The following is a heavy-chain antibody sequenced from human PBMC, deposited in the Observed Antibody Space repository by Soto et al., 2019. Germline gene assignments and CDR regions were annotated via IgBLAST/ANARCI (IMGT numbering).Heavy chain of an antibody. J-gene: IGHJ4*02. V-gene: IGHV3-23*01. CDR1: GFTFSRYA. Sequence: EVQLLASGGGLVQPGGSLRLSCAASGFTFSRYAMSWVRQAPGKGLEWVSAISGSGGSTYYADSVKGQFTISSDNSKNTRYLQMNSLRAEDTAGYYCSKDPRRLVRGTKPLYYFDYWGKGTLVTFSS. CDR2: ISGSGGST. CDR3: SKDPRRLVRGTKPLYYFDY. D-gene: IGHD3-10*01.